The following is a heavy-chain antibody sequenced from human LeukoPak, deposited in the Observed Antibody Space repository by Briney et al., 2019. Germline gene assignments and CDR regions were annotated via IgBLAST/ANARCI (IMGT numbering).Heavy chain of an antibody. D-gene: IGHD2-2*01. CDR2: ISSSSSYI. J-gene: IGHJ3*02. Sequence: KTGGSLRLSCAASGFTFSSYSMNWVRQAPGKGLEWVSSISSSSSYIYYANSVKGRFTISRDNAKNSLYLQMNSLRAEDTAVYYCARESYCSSTSCYVNAFDIWGQGTMVAVSS. CDR3: ARESYCSSTSCYVNAFDI. V-gene: IGHV3-21*01. CDR1: GFTFSSYS.